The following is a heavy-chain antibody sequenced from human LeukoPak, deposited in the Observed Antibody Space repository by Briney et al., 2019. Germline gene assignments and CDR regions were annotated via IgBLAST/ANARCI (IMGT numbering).Heavy chain of an antibody. CDR3: ARMYHYDTRDNWFDP. V-gene: IGHV1-46*01. CDR2: INPSGGST. J-gene: IGHJ5*02. CDR1: GYSFTSHY. Sequence: ASVKVSCKASGYSFTSHYMHWVRQAPGQGLEWMGIINPSGGSTTYAQKFQGRVTMTRDTSTSTAYMELSSLRSEDTAVYYCARMYHYDTRDNWFDPWGQGTLVTVSS. D-gene: IGHD3-22*01.